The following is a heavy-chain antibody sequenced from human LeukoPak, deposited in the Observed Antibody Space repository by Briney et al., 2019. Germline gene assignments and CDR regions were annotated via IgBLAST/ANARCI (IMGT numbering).Heavy chain of an antibody. Sequence: GGSLRLSCAASGFTFSSYAMHWVRQAPGKGLERVAVISYDGSNKYYADSVKGRFTISRDNSKNTLYLQMNSLRAEDTAVYYCARGRIGYCTNGVCYTAHAFDYWGQGTLVTVSS. V-gene: IGHV3-30-3*01. CDR3: ARGRIGYCTNGVCYTAHAFDY. CDR1: GFTFSSYA. D-gene: IGHD2-8*01. J-gene: IGHJ4*02. CDR2: ISYDGSNK.